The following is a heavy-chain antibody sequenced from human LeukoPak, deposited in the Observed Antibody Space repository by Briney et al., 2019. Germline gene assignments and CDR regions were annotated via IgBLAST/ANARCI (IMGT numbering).Heavy chain of an antibody. Sequence: GGSLRLSCAASGFTFSSYEMNWVRQAPGKGLEWISYISSSGSTIYYADSVKGRFTISRDNAQNSLYLQMNSLRAEDTAVYYCARGGGGYSYSLQRGYYFDYWAREPWSPSPQ. V-gene: IGHV3-48*03. CDR2: ISSSGSTI. J-gene: IGHJ4*02. D-gene: IGHD5-18*01. CDR3: ARGGGGYSYSLQRGYYFDY. CDR1: GFTFSSYE.